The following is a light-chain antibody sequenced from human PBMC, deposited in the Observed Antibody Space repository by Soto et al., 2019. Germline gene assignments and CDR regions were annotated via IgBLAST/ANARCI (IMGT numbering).Light chain of an antibody. V-gene: IGKV1-33*01. CDR1: QDIRTS. Sequence: DIQMTQSPSSLSASVGARVSITCQASQDIRTSLSWFQQKPGRAPKLLIYGASNLETGVQSRFRGSGSETEFTFTISSLQPEDIATYYCQHYDTLPPFTFGPGTKVDIK. CDR2: GAS. J-gene: IGKJ3*01. CDR3: QHYDTLPPFT.